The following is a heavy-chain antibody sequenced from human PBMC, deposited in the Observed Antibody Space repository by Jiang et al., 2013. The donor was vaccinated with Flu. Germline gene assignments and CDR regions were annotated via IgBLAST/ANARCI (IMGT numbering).Heavy chain of an antibody. D-gene: IGHD2-15*01. J-gene: IGHJ3*02. CDR2: IYYNGDT. CDR3: ARLVVGGAGTGSNGFDI. Sequence: PGLVKPSETLSLTCTVSGGSFGSSIYYWGWIRQPPGKGLEWIANIYYNGDTYYNASLRSRVTISVDTSKNQFSLKVNSVNAADTAVYHCARLVVGGAGTGSNGFDIWGQGTLVTVSS. V-gene: IGHV4-39*01. CDR1: GGSFGSSIYY.